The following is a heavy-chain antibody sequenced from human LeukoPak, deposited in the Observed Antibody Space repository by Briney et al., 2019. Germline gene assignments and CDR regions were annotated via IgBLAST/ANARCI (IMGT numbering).Heavy chain of an antibody. CDR2: IGSSGGSI. J-gene: IGHJ4*02. CDR3: VRGRTSGSSWPFDY. CDR1: GFTFNDYY. Sequence: PGGSLRLSCAACGFTFNDYYMSWIRQAPGKGLEWISYIGSSGGSINYADSVKGRFTISRDNAKNSLSLQMNSLRAEDTAVYYCVRGRTSGSSWPFDYWGQGTLVTVSS. D-gene: IGHD6-13*01. V-gene: IGHV3-11*04.